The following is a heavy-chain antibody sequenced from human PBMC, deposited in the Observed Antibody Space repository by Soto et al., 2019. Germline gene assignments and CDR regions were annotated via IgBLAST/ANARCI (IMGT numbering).Heavy chain of an antibody. J-gene: IGHJ6*02. V-gene: IGHV3-33*01. CDR2: IWYDGSYK. Sequence: QVQLVESGGGVVQPGRSLRLSCAASGFTFSNSGMHWVRQAPGKGLEWVAFIWYDGSYKYYVDSVKGRFTISRDNSNNTLYLQMNTLRAEDTAVYYCARESRKYYYYYGMYVWGQGTTVTVSS. CDR3: ARESRKYYYYYGMYV. CDR1: GFTFSNSG.